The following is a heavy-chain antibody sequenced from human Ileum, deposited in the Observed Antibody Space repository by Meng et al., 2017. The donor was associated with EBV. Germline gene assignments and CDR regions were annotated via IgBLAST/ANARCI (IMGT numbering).Heavy chain of an antibody. CDR3: AREYPGQFDP. J-gene: IGHJ5*02. V-gene: IGHV1-18*01. CDR2: ISAYNGNT. Sequence: VTLVPFGDEVKKPGATVKVSCKAPGYTFTSYGISWVRQAPGQGLEWMGWISAYNGNTNYAQKLQGRVTMTTDTSTSTAYMELRSLRSDDTAVYYCAREYPGQFDPWGQGTLVTVSS. CDR1: GYTFTSYG.